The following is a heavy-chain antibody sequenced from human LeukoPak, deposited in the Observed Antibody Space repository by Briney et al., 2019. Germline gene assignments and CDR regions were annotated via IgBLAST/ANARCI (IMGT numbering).Heavy chain of an antibody. CDR1: GFTVSSNY. D-gene: IGHD6-13*01. CDR3: ARHTAAGIYGMDV. CDR2: ISSSSSYI. V-gene: IGHV3-21*01. Sequence: GGSLRLSCAASGFTVSSNYMSWVRQAPGKGLEWVSSISSSSSYIYYADSVKGRFTISRDNAKNSLYLQMNSLRAEDTAVYYCARHTAAGIYGMDVWGQGTTVTVSS. J-gene: IGHJ6*02.